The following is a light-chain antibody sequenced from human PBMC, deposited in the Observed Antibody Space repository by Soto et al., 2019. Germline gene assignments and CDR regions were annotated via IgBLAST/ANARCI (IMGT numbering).Light chain of an antibody. J-gene: IGKJ4*01. Sequence: DIQMTQSPSSLSASVGDRVTITCRASQSIVTYLNWYLQKPGKAPKLLIYAAYNLQSGVQSRFSGSGSGTDFTLTIRSLQPDDFATYYCQQYNNYPLTFGGGTKVDIK. CDR1: QSIVTY. CDR2: AAY. CDR3: QQYNNYPLT. V-gene: IGKV1-39*01.